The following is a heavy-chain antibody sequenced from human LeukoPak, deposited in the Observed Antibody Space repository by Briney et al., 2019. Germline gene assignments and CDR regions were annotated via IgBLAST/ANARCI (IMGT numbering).Heavy chain of an antibody. CDR2: INPNSGGT. CDR3: ARVKLANLYYFDY. Sequence: ASVKVSCKASGYTFTGYYMHWVRQAPGQGLEWMGWINPNSGGTNYAQKFQGRVTMTRDTSISTAYMELSRLRPDDTAVYYCARVKLANLYYFDYWGQGTLVTVSS. V-gene: IGHV1-2*02. CDR1: GYTFTGYY. J-gene: IGHJ4*02.